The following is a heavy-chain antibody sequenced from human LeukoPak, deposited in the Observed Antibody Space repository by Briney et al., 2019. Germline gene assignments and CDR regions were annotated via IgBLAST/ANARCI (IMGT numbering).Heavy chain of an antibody. D-gene: IGHD6-13*01. CDR2: ISGSGGTT. CDR3: ARPRGAAAGTFGFDP. CDR1: GFIFSNYA. J-gene: IGHJ5*02. V-gene: IGHV3-23*01. Sequence: GGSLRLSCAASGFIFSNYAMSWVRQAPGKGLEWVSAISGSGGTTFYVDSVKGRFTISRDNSKNTLYLQVNSLRAEVTAVYYCARPRGAAAGTFGFDPWGQGTLVTVSS.